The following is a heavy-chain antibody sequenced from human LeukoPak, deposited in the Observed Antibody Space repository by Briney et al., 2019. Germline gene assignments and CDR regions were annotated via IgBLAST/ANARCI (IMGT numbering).Heavy chain of an antibody. CDR3: ARARGLRFLEWLLYDY. D-gene: IGHD3-3*01. V-gene: IGHV4-59*01. CDR1: GGSISSYY. CDR2: IYYSGST. Sequence: SETLCLTCTVSGGSISSYYWSWIRRPPGKGLEWIGYIYYSGSTNYNPSLKSRVTISVDTSKNQFSLKLSSVTAADTAVYYCARARGLRFLEWLLYDYWGQGALVTVSS. J-gene: IGHJ4*02.